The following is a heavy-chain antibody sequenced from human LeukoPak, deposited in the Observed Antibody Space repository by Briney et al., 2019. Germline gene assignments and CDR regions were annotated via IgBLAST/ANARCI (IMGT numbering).Heavy chain of an antibody. D-gene: IGHD6-13*01. V-gene: IGHV3-74*01. CDR1: GLIFSSYW. J-gene: IGHJ4*02. CDR3: ARGLGGYRSSWYYYDY. Sequence: GGSLRLSCAASGLIFSSYWMHWGRQVPGKGLVWVSRINGDGSTTTYADSVKGRFTISRDNGKNTLYLEMNSLRAEDTAVYYCARGLGGYRSSWYYYDYWGQGTLVTVSS. CDR2: INGDGSTT.